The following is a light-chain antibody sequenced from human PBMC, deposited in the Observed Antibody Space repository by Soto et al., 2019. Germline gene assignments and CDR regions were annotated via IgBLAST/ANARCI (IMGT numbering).Light chain of an antibody. J-gene: IGKJ1*01. CDR1: QSMSSW. CDR3: QQYKSYWT. V-gene: IGKV1-5*01. CDR2: DAS. Sequence: DIQMTQSPSTLYASVGDRVTITCRASQSMSSWLAWYQQKPGKAPKILIYDASSLESGVPSRLSGSGSGTEFTLTISSLQPDDFATYYCQQYKSYWTFGQGTKVDI.